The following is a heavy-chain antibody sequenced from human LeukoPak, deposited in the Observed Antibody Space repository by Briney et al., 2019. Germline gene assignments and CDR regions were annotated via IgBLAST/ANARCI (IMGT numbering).Heavy chain of an antibody. D-gene: IGHD3-10*01. V-gene: IGHV3-11*01. CDR3: ASYGSGSYSYYFDY. Sequence: PGGSLRLSCAASGFTFSDYYMSWIRQAPGKGLEWVSCISSSGRTVYYADSVKGRFTISRDNAKNSLYLQVNSLRAEDTAVYYCASYGSGSYSYYFDYWGQGTLVTVSS. CDR1: GFTFSDYY. CDR2: ISSSGRTV. J-gene: IGHJ4*02.